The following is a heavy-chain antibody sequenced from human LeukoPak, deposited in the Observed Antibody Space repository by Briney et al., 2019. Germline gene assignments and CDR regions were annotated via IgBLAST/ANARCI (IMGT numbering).Heavy chain of an antibody. CDR1: GGSVSSGSYY. Sequence: SETLSLTCTVSGGSVSSGSYYWSWIRQPPGKGLEWIGYIYYSGSTNYNPSLKSRVTISVDTSMNQFSLKLSSVTAADTAVYYCARADIVVVPAAKDDAFDIWGQGTMVTVSS. CDR3: ARADIVVVPAAKDDAFDI. CDR2: IYYSGST. V-gene: IGHV4-61*01. D-gene: IGHD2-2*01. J-gene: IGHJ3*02.